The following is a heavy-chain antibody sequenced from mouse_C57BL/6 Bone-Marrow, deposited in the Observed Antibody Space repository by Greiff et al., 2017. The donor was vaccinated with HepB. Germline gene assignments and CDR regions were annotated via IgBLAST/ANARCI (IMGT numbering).Heavy chain of an antibody. V-gene: IGHV1-59*01. CDR3: ASDYGSLDY. J-gene: IGHJ2*01. D-gene: IGHD1-1*01. Sequence: QVQLQQSGAELVRPGTSVKLSCKASGYTFTSYWMHWVKQRPGQGLEWIGVIDPSDSYTNYNQKFKGKATLTVDTSSSTAYMQLSSLTSEDSAVYYCASDYGSLDYWGQGTTLTVSS. CDR1: GYTFTSYW. CDR2: IDPSDSYT.